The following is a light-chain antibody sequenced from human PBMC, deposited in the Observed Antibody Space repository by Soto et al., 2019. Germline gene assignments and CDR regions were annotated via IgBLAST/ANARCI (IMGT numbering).Light chain of an antibody. CDR2: GAS. J-gene: IGKJ5*01. CDR3: QHYVERSPIT. CDR1: QSVSSR. Sequence: EIVMTQSPGTLSLSPGERSTLSCRASQSVSSRLAWYQQEPGQAPRLXXSGASSRATGIPDRFSGSGSGTDFTLTTSRLEPEDFALYYCQHYVERSPITFGQGTRLEIK. V-gene: IGKV3-20*01.